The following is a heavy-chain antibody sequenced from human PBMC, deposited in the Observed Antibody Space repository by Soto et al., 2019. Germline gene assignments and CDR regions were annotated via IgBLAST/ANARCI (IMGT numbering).Heavy chain of an antibody. Sequence: AGWSLRLSCTTSGFTFSDYWMTWVRQAPGKGLEWVSYISSSGSTIYYADSVKGRFTISRDNAKNSLYLQMNSLRAEDTAVYYCARGPVSTFDYWGQGTLVTVSS. D-gene: IGHD2-2*01. CDR1: GFTFSDYW. CDR2: ISSSGSTI. J-gene: IGHJ4*02. V-gene: IGHV3-11*04. CDR3: ARGPVSTFDY.